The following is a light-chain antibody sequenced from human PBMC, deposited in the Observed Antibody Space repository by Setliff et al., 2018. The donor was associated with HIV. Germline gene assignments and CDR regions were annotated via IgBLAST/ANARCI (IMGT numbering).Light chain of an antibody. V-gene: IGLV2-14*03. Sequence: QSVLAQPASVSGSPGQSITISCTGTSSDVGHNNYVSWYQQHPGKAPQLIIFDVTKRPSGVSNRFSGSKSGNTASLTISGLQAEDEGDYYCSSYTGTSTVVFGTGTKVTVL. CDR1: SSDVGHNNY. J-gene: IGLJ1*01. CDR2: DVT. CDR3: SSYTGTSTVV.